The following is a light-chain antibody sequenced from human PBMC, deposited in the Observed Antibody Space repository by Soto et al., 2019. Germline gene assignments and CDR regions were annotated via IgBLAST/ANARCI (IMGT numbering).Light chain of an antibody. V-gene: IGKV4-1*01. CDR1: QSVLYSSNNKNY. CDR3: QQYYSNPT. J-gene: IGKJ1*01. Sequence: DIVMTQSPDSLAVSLGERATINCKSSQSVLYSSNNKNYLAWYQQKPGQPPKLLIYWASTRESGVPDRFSGSGYGTDFTLPISSLQAEDVAVSFCQQYYSNPTVGQGTKVEIK. CDR2: WAS.